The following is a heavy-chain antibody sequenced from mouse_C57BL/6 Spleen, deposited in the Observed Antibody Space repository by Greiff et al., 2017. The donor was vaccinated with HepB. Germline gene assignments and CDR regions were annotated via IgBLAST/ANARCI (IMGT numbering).Heavy chain of an antibody. CDR3: ARSSITTVVAPDY. J-gene: IGHJ2*01. Sequence: QVHVKQSGAELAKPGASVKLSCKASGYTFTSYWMHWVKQRPGQGLEWIGYINPSSGYTKYNQKFKDKATLTADKSSSTAYMQLSSLTYEDSAVYYCARSSITTVVAPDYWGQGTTLTVSS. V-gene: IGHV1-7*01. D-gene: IGHD1-1*01. CDR1: GYTFTSYW. CDR2: INPSSGYT.